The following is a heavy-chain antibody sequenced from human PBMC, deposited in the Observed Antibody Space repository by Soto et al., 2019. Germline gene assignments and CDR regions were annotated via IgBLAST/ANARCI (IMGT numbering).Heavy chain of an antibody. CDR2: IYYSGST. D-gene: IGHD3-9*01. Sequence: SETLSLTCTVSGGSISSSSYYWGWNRQPPGKGLEWIGSIYYSGSTYYNPSLKSRDTISVDTSKNQFSLMLSSLTAADTAVYYCARQRVYDGYYDILTGYPANYYYYYYMDVWGKGTTVTVSS. V-gene: IGHV4-39*01. CDR3: ARQRVYDGYYDILTGYPANYYYYYYMDV. J-gene: IGHJ6*03. CDR1: GGSISSSSYY.